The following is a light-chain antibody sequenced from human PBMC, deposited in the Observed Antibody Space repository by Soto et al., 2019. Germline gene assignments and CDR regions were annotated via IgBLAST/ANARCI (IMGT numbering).Light chain of an antibody. CDR3: HQYGSSPAT. V-gene: IGKV3-20*01. CDR1: QSVSSSY. Sequence: EIVLAQSPGTLSLSPGERATVSCRSSQSVSSSYLAWYQQKPGQAPRLLMYGASSRATGIPDRISGRGSGTDFTLTISRLEPEDFAVYYCHQYGSSPATFGQGTKVDIK. J-gene: IGKJ1*01. CDR2: GAS.